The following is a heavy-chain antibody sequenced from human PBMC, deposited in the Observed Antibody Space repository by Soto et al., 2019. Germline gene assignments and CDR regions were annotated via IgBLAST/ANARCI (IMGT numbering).Heavy chain of an antibody. CDR1: GFSLSTSGAA. J-gene: IGHJ5*02. CDR2: INWDGDK. Sequence: QINLIESGPTLVKPTQTLTLTCTFSGFSLSTSGAALGWVRQPPGRALEWLAPINWDGDKRYNASLGNRLTITKDTSMNQVVLTLTNVDPADTATYYCAHRATMTIFGLIIDNGIWFDPWGQGTRVIVSS. D-gene: IGHD3-3*01. V-gene: IGHV2-5*02. CDR3: AHRATMTIFGLIIDNGIWFDP.